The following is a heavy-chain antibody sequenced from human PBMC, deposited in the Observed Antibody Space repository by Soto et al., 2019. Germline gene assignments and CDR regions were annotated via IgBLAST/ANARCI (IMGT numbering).Heavy chain of an antibody. CDR1: GFTFSSYT. V-gene: IGHV3-30-3*01. CDR2: ISYDGSNK. CDR3: ARGPYDFWSGYIADAFDV. J-gene: IGHJ3*01. D-gene: IGHD3-3*01. Sequence: GGSLRLSCAASGFTFSSYTLHWVRQAPGKGLEWVALISYDGSNKYYADSVKGRFTISRDNSKNTLYLQMNSLRPEDTALFYCARGPYDFWSGYIADAFDVWGQGTMVTVSS.